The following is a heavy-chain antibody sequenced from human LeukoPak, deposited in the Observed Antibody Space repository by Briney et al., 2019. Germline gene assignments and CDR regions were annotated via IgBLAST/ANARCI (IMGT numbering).Heavy chain of an antibody. J-gene: IGHJ6*03. Sequence: ASVKVSCKASEYTFTSYYMHWVRQAPGQGLEWMGIINPSGGSTSYAQKFQGRVTMTRDTSTSTVYMELSSLRSEDTAVYYCARDPRAHYYMHVWGKGTTVTVSS. CDR3: ARDPRAHYYMHV. CDR1: EYTFTSYY. V-gene: IGHV1-46*01. CDR2: INPSGGST.